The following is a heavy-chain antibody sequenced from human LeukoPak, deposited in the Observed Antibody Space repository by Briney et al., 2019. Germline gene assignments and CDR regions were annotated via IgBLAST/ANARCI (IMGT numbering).Heavy chain of an antibody. CDR1: GYTFTGYH. CDR3: ARDLGQNDY. Sequence: EASVKVSCKASGYTFTGYHMHWVRQAPGQGLEWMGWISAYNGNTNYAQKLQGRVTMTTDTSTSTAYMELRSLRSDDTAVYYCARDLGQNDYWGQGTLVTVSS. J-gene: IGHJ4*02. CDR2: ISAYNGNT. V-gene: IGHV1-18*04.